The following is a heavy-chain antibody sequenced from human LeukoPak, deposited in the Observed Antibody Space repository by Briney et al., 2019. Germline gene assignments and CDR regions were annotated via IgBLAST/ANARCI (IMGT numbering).Heavy chain of an antibody. CDR1: GGSISSYY. V-gene: IGHV4-4*07. Sequence: PSETLSLTCTVSGGSISSYYWSWIRQPAGKGLEWIGRIYTSGSTNYNPSLKSRVTISVDTSKNQFSLKLSSVTAADTAVYYCARGTSHDYGGFFGLGGDLNPFDYWGQGTLVTVSS. CDR3: ARGTSHDYGGFFGLGGDLNPFDY. CDR2: IYTSGST. D-gene: IGHD4-23*01. J-gene: IGHJ4*02.